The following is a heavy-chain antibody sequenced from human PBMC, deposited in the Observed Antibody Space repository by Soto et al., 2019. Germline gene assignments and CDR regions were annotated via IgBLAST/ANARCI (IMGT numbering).Heavy chain of an antibody. J-gene: IGHJ4*02. CDR2: IYYSGST. V-gene: IGHV4-31*03. Sequence: SETLSLTCTVSGGSISSGGYYWSWIRQHPGKGLEWIGYIYYSGSTYYNPSLKSRVTISVDTSKNQFSLKLSSVTAADTAVYYCARVAAAGHFDYWGQGPLVTVSS. CDR1: GGSISSGGYY. CDR3: ARVAAAGHFDY. D-gene: IGHD6-13*01.